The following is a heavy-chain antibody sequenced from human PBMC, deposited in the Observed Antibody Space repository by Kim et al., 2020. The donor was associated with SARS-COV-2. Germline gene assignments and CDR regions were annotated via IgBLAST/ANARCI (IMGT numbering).Heavy chain of an antibody. CDR3: ARGPGYSSSWYGARNWFDP. CDR1: GGSFIGYY. D-gene: IGHD6-13*01. V-gene: IGHV4-34*01. CDR2: INHSGST. J-gene: IGHJ5*02. Sequence: SETLSLTCAVYGGSFIGYYWSWIRQPPGKGLEWIGEINHSGSTNYNPSLKSRVTISVDTSKNQFSLKLSSVTAADTAVYYCARGPGYSSSWYGARNWFDPWGQGTLVTVSS.